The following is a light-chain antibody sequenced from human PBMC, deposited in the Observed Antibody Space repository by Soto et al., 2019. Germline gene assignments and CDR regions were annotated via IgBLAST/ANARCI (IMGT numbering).Light chain of an antibody. CDR1: QSVSSN. Sequence: EIVMTQSPATLSVSPGERATLSCRASQSVSSNFAWYQQKPGQAPRLLIYGASTRATGIPARFSGSGSGTEFTLTISSLQSEDFAVYYCLQYNNWPPTFGQGTKLEIK. V-gene: IGKV3-15*01. J-gene: IGKJ2*01. CDR2: GAS. CDR3: LQYNNWPPT.